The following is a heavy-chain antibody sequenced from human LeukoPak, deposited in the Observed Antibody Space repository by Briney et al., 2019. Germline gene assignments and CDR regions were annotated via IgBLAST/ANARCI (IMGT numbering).Heavy chain of an antibody. CDR2: ISSSGSTV. CDR3: ARDLIGTQPTIRAFDY. CDR1: GFTFSSYE. J-gene: IGHJ4*02. D-gene: IGHD1-1*01. Sequence: PGGSPRLSCAASGFTFSSYEMNWVRQAPGKGLEWVSYISSSGSTVYYADSVKGRFTISRDNAKNSLYLQMNSLRAEDTAVYYCARDLIGTQPTIRAFDYWGQGTLVTVSS. V-gene: IGHV3-48*03.